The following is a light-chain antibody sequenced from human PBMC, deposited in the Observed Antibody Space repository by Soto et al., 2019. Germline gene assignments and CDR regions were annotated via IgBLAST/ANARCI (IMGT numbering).Light chain of an antibody. CDR1: QLFSSN. Sequence: EIVMTQSPATLSVSPGESVTLSCRASQLFSSNLAWYQRRPGQAPRLXIYGSYTRATGVQPRFSGSASGTEFTLTISSLQSEDFGVYYCKQYNDWPRTVGQGTRLEIK. CDR2: GSY. V-gene: IGKV3-15*01. J-gene: IGKJ5*01. CDR3: KQYNDWPRT.